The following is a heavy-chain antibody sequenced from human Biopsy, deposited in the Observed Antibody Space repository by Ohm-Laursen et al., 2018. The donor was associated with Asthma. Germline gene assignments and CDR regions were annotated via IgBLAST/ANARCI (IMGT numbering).Heavy chain of an antibody. J-gene: IGHJ6*02. CDR3: ARCQVGYSSGRSLLLKKIYYSGMDV. V-gene: IGHV1-69*01. CDR2: IMTVFGTT. CDR1: GGTFSNFA. D-gene: IGHD6-19*01. Sequence: SSVKVSCKAPGGTFSNFAISWVRQAPGQGLEWLGGIMTVFGTTNYAQKFQGRVTITADESTSTAYMEVTSLRSEDTAIYYCARCQVGYSSGRSLLLKKIYYSGMDVWGQGTAVTVSS.